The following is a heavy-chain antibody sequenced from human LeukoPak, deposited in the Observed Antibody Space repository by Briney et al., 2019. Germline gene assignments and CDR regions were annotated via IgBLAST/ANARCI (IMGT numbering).Heavy chain of an antibody. CDR2: ISYDGSNK. Sequence: GGSLRLSCAASGFTFSSYGMHWVRQAPGKGLEWVAVISYDGSNKYYADSVKGRFTISRDNSKNTLYLQMNSLRAEDTALYYCAKSLGFGDYGDYHDAFDIWGQGTMVTVSS. D-gene: IGHD4-17*01. CDR1: GFTFSSYG. CDR3: AKSLGFGDYGDYHDAFDI. J-gene: IGHJ3*02. V-gene: IGHV3-30*18.